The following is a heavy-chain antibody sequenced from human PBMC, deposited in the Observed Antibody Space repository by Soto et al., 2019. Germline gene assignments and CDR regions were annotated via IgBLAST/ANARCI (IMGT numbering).Heavy chain of an antibody. D-gene: IGHD3-3*01. CDR1: GGSISSSNW. CDR2: IYHSGST. J-gene: IGHJ4*02. V-gene: IGHV4-4*02. CDR3: ARVVLGTIREWPAYFDY. Sequence: SETLSLTCAVSGGSISSSNWWSGVRQPPGKGLEWIGEIYHSGSTNYNPSLKSRVTISVDKSKNQFSLKLSSVTAADTAVYYCARVVLGTIREWPAYFDYWGQGTLVTVSS.